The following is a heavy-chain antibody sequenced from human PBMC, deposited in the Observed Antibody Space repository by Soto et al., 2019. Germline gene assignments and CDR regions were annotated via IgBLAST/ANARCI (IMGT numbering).Heavy chain of an antibody. Sequence: PSETLSLTCTVSGVSVSGSSCWTWIRQAPGKGLEWIGCVFYNGTTNYNPSLRSPVTISGDTAKNQFSLKVTSVTAADTAGYWWARESRLLQIPSANRYSYPGMDLWCQGKTVTAS. D-gene: IGHD2-2*01. J-gene: IGHJ6*02. CDR1: GVSVSGSSC. CDR3: ARESRLLQIPSANRYSYPGMDL. CDR2: VFYNGTT. V-gene: IGHV4-61*01.